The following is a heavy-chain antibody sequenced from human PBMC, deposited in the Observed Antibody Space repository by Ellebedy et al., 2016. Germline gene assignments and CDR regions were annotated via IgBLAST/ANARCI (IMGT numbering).Heavy chain of an antibody. CDR3: ARPRIVADEWYFDL. CDR1: GYSFTSYW. V-gene: IGHV5-51*01. Sequence: GGSLRLXXKGSGYSFTSYWIGWVRQMPGKGLEWMGIIYPGDSDTRYSPSFQGQVTISADKSISTAYLQWSSLKASDTAMYYCARPRIVADEWYFDLWGRGTLVTVSS. D-gene: IGHD2-15*01. J-gene: IGHJ2*01. CDR2: IYPGDSDT.